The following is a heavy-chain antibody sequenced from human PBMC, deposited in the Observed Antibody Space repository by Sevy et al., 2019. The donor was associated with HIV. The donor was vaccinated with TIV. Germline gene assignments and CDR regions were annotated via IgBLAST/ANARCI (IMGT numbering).Heavy chain of an antibody. CDR1: GFIFSSYE. J-gene: IGHJ4*02. CDR2: ISNSGTTI. V-gene: IGHV3-48*03. CDR3: ARDLPPSATTVAHFDC. D-gene: IGHD4-17*01. Sequence: GGSLRLSCAASGFIFSSYEMNWVRQAPGKGLEWVSYISNSGTTIYYSDSVKGRVTISRDNARNSLYLQMNSLRAEETAVYYCARDLPPSATTVAHFDCWGQGTLVTVSS.